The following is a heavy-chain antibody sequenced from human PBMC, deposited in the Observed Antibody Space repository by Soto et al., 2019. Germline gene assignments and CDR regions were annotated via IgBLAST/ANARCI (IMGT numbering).Heavy chain of an antibody. J-gene: IGHJ6*02. CDR1: GGSFSGYY. V-gene: IGHV4-34*01. CDR2: INHSGST. CDR3: ARGRNRYYRKDV. Sequence: QVQLQQWGAGLLKPSETLSLTCAVYGGSFSGYYWSWIRQPPGKGLEWIGEINHSGSTNYNPALKSRVTISVDTSKHQCSLKLSSVTAADTGVYYCARGRNRYYRKDVWGQGTTVTVSS.